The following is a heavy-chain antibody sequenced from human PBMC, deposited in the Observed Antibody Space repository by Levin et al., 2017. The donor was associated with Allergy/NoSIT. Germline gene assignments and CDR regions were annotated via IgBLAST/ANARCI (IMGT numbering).Heavy chain of an antibody. J-gene: IGHJ4*02. CDR2: INHSGST. V-gene: IGHV4-34*01. CDR3: ARAQGGSAPPYSSGWRFDY. D-gene: IGHD6-19*01. Sequence: SETLSLTCAVYGGSFSGYYWSWIRQPPGKGLEWIGEINHSGSTNYNPSLKSRVTISVDTSKNQFSLKLSSVTAADTAVYYCARAQGGSAPPYSSGWRFDYWGQGTLVTVSS. CDR1: GGSFSGYY.